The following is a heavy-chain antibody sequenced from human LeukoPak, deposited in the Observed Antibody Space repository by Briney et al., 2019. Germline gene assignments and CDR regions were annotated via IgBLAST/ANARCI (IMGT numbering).Heavy chain of an antibody. CDR2: VNLYSGST. J-gene: IGHJ4*02. CDR1: GYTLTTYY. V-gene: IGHV1-46*03. D-gene: IGHD3-10*01. CDR3: ARVDGRGASTVYIDY. Sequence: ASVKVSCKASGYTLTTYYMHWVRQAPGQGLEWMGLVNLYSGSTTYAQNFQGRVTMTRDTATSTVYMELSSLRSDDTAVYYCARVDGRGASTVYIDYWGQGTLVTVSS.